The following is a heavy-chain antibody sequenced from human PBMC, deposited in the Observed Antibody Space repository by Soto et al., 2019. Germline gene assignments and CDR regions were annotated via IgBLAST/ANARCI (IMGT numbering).Heavy chain of an antibody. V-gene: IGHV3-23*01. Sequence: GGSLRLSCAASGFTFSNYAMSWVRQAPGKGLEWVSAISGSGGSTYYADSVKGRFTISRDNSKNTRYLQMNSLSAEDTAVYYCAKFSPSPTIGGNLTGFDYWGQGTLVTVSS. CDR2: ISGSGGST. CDR3: AKFSPSPTIGGNLTGFDY. D-gene: IGHD2-15*01. J-gene: IGHJ4*02. CDR1: GFTFSNYA.